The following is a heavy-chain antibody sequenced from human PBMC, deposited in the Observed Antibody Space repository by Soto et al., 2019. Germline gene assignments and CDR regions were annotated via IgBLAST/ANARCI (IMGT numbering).Heavy chain of an antibody. Sequence: QITLKESGPTLVKPTQTLTLTCSCSGFSLTTSGVDVGWIRQPPGKALEWLALIFWDDDKRYSPSLKKRLTITKDTSKNQVVLTMTNVDPVDTATYYCSHSFYYDGSGYGDYAYHIWGQGTMVTVSS. CDR2: IFWDDDK. CDR1: GFSLTTSGVD. V-gene: IGHV2-5*02. J-gene: IGHJ3*02. CDR3: SHSFYYDGSGYGDYAYHI. D-gene: IGHD3-22*01.